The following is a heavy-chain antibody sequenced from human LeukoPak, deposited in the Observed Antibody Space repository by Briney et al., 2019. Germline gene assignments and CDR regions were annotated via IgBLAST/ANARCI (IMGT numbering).Heavy chain of an antibody. V-gene: IGHV4-39*01. CDR2: IYYSGST. CDR1: GGSISSSSYY. J-gene: IGHJ4*02. D-gene: IGHD6-19*01. CDR3: ARPSSGWSGFDY. Sequence: PSETLSLTCTVSGGSISSSSYYWGWIRQPPGKGLERIGSIYYSGSTYYNPSLKSRVTISVDTSKNQFSLKLSSVTAADTAVYYCARPSSGWSGFDYWGQGTLVTVSS.